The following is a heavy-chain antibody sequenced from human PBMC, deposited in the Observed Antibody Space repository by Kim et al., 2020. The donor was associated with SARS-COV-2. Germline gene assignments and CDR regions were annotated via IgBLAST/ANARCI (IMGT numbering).Heavy chain of an antibody. CDR1: GFTFSSYA. CDR2: ISYDGSNK. CDR3: ARDYPNTMVRGVLDY. V-gene: IGHV3-30*04. Sequence: GGSLRLSCVASGFTFSSYAMHWVRQAPGKGLEWVAVISYDGSNKYYADSVKGRFTISRDNSKNTLYLQMNSLRAEDTAVYYCARDYPNTMVRGVLDYWGQGTLVTVSS. D-gene: IGHD3-10*01. J-gene: IGHJ4*02.